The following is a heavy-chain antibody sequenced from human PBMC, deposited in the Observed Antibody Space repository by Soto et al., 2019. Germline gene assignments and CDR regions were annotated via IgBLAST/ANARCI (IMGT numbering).Heavy chain of an antibody. D-gene: IGHD4-4*01. CDR1: GGSISSGGYY. CDR3: ARGYSNGTFDY. V-gene: IGHV4-39*07. J-gene: IGHJ4*02. Sequence: PSETLSLTCTVSGGSISSGGYYWSWIRQHPGKGLEWIGEINHSGSTNYNPSLKSRVTISVDTSKNQFSLKLSSVTAADTAVYYCARGYSNGTFDYWGQGTLVTVSS. CDR2: INHSGST.